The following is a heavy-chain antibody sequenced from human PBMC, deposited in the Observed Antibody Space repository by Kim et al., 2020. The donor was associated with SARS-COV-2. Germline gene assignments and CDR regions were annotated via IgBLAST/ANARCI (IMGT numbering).Heavy chain of an antibody. Sequence: SRVTISVDTSKNQYSLKLSSVTAADTAVYYCARHIPQENYGSGAVYGMDVWGQGTTVTVSS. J-gene: IGHJ6*02. V-gene: IGHV4-59*08. CDR3: ARHIPQENYGSGAVYGMDV. D-gene: IGHD3-10*01.